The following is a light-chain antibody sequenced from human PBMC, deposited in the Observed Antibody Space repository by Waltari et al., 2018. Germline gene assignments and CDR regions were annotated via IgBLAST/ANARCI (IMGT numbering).Light chain of an antibody. CDR3: QQYGNSPRT. Sequence: EIVLTQSPGTLSLSPGERATLPCRASQSVSSSYLAWYQQKPGQAPRLLIDGVSSRATGIPDRFSGSGSGTDFTLTISRLEPEDFAVYYCQQYGNSPRTFGQGTKVEIK. CDR2: GVS. CDR1: QSVSSSY. V-gene: IGKV3-20*01. J-gene: IGKJ1*01.